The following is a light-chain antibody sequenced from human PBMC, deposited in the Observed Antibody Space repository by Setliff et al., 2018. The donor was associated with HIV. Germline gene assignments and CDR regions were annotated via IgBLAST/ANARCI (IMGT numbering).Light chain of an antibody. CDR2: EVR. CDR3: SSYTSRNTLV. V-gene: IGLV2-14*01. Sequence: GSPGQSITISCTGTSSDVGGYNYVSWYQQYPGKAPKLMISEVRNRASGVSSRFSGSKSGNTASLTISGLQAEDEADYYCSSYTSRNTLVFGTGTKVTVL. J-gene: IGLJ1*01. CDR1: SSDVGGYNY.